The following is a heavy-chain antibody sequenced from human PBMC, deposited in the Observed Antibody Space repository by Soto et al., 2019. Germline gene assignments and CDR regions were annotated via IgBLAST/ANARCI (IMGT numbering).Heavy chain of an antibody. CDR3: ARASRNYFAY. CDR1: GGSISDYY. Sequence: QVQLQESGPGLVKPSETLSLTCTVSGGSISDYYWSWIRQPPGKGLEWIGYIYHSVSTYYNPSLKSRVTISLDASKNQFSLKLRSVTAADTAVYYCARASRNYFAYWGQGTLVTVSS. J-gene: IGHJ4*02. CDR2: IYHSVST. V-gene: IGHV4-59*01.